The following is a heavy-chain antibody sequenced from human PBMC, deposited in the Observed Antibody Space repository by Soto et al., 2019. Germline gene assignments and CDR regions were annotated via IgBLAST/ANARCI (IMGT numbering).Heavy chain of an antibody. V-gene: IGHV3-33*01. J-gene: IGHJ6*03. CDR3: ARNGEAYDPLWGHYYYYYMDV. CDR1: GFTFSSYG. D-gene: IGHD3-10*01. Sequence: QVQLVESGGGVVQPGMSLRLSCAASGFTFSSYGMHWVRQAPGKGVEWVAVIWYDGSNKYYADSVKGRFTISRDNSKNTLYLQMSSLRAGDTAVYYCARNGEAYDPLWGHYYYYYMDVWGKGSTVTVSS. CDR2: IWYDGSNK.